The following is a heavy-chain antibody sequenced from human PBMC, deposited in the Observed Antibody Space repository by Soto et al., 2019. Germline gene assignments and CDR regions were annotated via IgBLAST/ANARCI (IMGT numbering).Heavy chain of an antibody. CDR2: IYHSGST. CDR3: ARTTNYYGSGSYYKKTPDYYYYMDV. CDR1: SGSISSSNW. Sequence: SETLSLTCAVSSGSISSSNWWSWVRQPPGKGLEWIGEIYHSGSTNYNPSLKSRVTISVDKSKNQFSLKLSSVTAADTAVYYCARTTNYYGSGSYYKKTPDYYYYMDVWGKGTTVTVSS. D-gene: IGHD3-10*01. J-gene: IGHJ6*03. V-gene: IGHV4-4*02.